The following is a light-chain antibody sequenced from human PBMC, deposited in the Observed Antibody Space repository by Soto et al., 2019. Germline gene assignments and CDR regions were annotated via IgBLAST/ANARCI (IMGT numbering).Light chain of an antibody. CDR2: EVS. Sequence: QSLLTQPASVSGSLGQSVTISCTGTISDIGGYKYVSWYQQHPGKAPKLIIFEVSNRPSGVSDRFSGSNSGNTASLTISGLQAEDEADYYCTSYSRYRVLVFGGGTKVTV. J-gene: IGLJ3*02. V-gene: IGLV2-14*01. CDR1: ISDIGGYKY. CDR3: TSYSRYRVLV.